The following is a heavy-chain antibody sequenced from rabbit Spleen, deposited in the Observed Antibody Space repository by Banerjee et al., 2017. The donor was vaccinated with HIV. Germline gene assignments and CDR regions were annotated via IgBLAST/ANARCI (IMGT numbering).Heavy chain of an antibody. V-gene: IGHV1S45*01. D-gene: IGHD2-1*01. CDR3: ARDRYDADYGAAFNL. CDR2: IYSTIHYT. Sequence: QEQLVESGGGLVRPEGSLKLSCTASGFSFSSGYDIVWVRQAPGKGLEWIGYIYSTIHYTYYANWAKGRFTISKTSSTTVTLQMTSLTVADTATYFCARDRYDADYGAAFNLWGQGTLVTVS. CDR1: GFSFSSGYD. J-gene: IGHJ4*01.